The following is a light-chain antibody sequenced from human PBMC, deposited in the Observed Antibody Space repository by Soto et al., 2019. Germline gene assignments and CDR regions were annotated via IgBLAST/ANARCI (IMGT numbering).Light chain of an antibody. CDR3: QLYSNWPRT. J-gene: IGKJ1*01. CDR1: WSVGRN. Sequence: EIVMTQSPGTLSVSRGERATLSCRVSWSVGRNLAWYQQKPGQAPRLLIYGASTSATGLPARFRGSVSGTEFTLSICSLRSEDFAIYSCQLYSNWPRTFGQGTKV. CDR2: GAS. V-gene: IGKV3-15*01.